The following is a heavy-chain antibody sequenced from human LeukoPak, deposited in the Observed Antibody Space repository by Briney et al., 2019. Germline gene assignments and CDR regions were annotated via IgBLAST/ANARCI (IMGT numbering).Heavy chain of an antibody. V-gene: IGHV4-39*02. CDR3: TREGSRRLYMDV. J-gene: IGHJ6*03. CDR2: IYYSGST. Sequence: SETLSLTCTVSGGSISSSSYYWGWIRQPPGKGLEWIGSIYYSGSTYYNPSLKSRVTISVDTSKNQFSLKLSSVTAADTAVYYCTREGSRRLYMDVWGRGTTVTVSS. CDR1: GGSISSSSYY. D-gene: IGHD6-25*01.